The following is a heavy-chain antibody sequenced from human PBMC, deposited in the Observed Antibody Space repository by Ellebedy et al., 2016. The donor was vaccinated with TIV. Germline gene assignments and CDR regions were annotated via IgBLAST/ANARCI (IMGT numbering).Heavy chain of an antibody. D-gene: IGHD6-19*01. CDR1: GFTFSSYG. CDR2: IYSGGST. Sequence: GESLKISCAASGFTFSSYGMHWVRHAPGKGLEWVSVIYSGGSTYYADSVKGRFTISRDNSKNTLYLQMNSLRAEDTAVYYCARDPPMYSSGWYDYWGQGTLVTVSS. J-gene: IGHJ4*02. CDR3: ARDPPMYSSGWYDY. V-gene: IGHV3-NL1*01.